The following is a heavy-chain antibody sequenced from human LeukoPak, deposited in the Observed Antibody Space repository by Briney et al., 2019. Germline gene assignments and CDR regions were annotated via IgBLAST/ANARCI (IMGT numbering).Heavy chain of an antibody. V-gene: IGHV1-18*01. CDR1: GYTFTSYG. J-gene: IGHJ6*02. Sequence: ASVKDSCKASGYTFTSYGISWVRQAPGQGLEWMGWISAYNGNTNYAQKLQGRVTMTTDTSTSTAYMELRSLRSDDTAVYYCARYKATIFGVDYYGMDVWGQGTTVTVSS. CDR3: ARYKATIFGVDYYGMDV. D-gene: IGHD3-3*01. CDR2: ISAYNGNT.